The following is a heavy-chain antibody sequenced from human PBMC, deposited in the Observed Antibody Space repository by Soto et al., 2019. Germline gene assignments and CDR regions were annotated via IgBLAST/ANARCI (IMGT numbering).Heavy chain of an antibody. Sequence: PSETLSLTCTVSGDSISSTYWSWVRQPAGRGLEWIGRIYSSGSNNYNPSLESRVTMSVDTSKNQFSPTLRSVTAADTAVYFCARGYESGYTFGHDLWGQGTLVTVSS. CDR1: GDSISSTY. D-gene: IGHD3-3*01. CDR2: IYSSGSN. J-gene: IGHJ5*02. CDR3: ARGYESGYTFGHDL. V-gene: IGHV4-4*07.